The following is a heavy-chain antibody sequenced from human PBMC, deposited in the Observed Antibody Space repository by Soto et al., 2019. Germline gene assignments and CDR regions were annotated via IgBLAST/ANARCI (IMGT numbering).Heavy chain of an antibody. CDR3: ARVGIAARRGFDY. J-gene: IGHJ4*02. D-gene: IGHD6-6*01. Sequence: GGSLRLSCAASGFTFSSYWMSWVRQAPGKGLEWVANIKQDGSEKFYVDSVKGRFTISRDDARNSLYLQMNSLRAEDTAVYYCARVGIAARRGFDYWGQGTLVTVSS. CDR1: GFTFSSYW. CDR2: IKQDGSEK. V-gene: IGHV3-7*03.